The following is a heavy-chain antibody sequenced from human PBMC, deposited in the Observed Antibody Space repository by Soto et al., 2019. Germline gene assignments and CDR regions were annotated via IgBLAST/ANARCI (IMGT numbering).Heavy chain of an antibody. CDR2: IIPLFGTA. CDR1: GGTFSSYA. CDR3: AGGGSPRYAFDI. V-gene: IGHV1-69*01. J-gene: IGHJ3*02. Sequence: QVQLVQSGAEVKKPGSSVKVSCKASGGTFSSYAISWVRQAPGQGLEWMGGIIPLFGTANYAQKFQGRVTITADESTSTAYMKLSSLGSEDTGGYYCAGGGSPRYAFDIWGQGTMVTVSS.